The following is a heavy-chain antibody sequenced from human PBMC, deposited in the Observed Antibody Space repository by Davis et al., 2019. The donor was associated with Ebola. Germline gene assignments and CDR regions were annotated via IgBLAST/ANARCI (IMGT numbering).Heavy chain of an antibody. V-gene: IGHV1-3*01. CDR2: INAGNGNT. CDR3: ARDGGFGELLYYYYGMDV. D-gene: IGHD3-10*01. CDR1: GYTFTSYA. Sequence: ASVKVSCKASGYTFTSYAMHWVRQAPGQRLEWMGWINAGNGNTKYSQKFQGRVTITRDTSTSTAYMELRSLRSDDTAVYYCARDGGFGELLYYYYGMDVWGKGTTVTVSS. J-gene: IGHJ6*04.